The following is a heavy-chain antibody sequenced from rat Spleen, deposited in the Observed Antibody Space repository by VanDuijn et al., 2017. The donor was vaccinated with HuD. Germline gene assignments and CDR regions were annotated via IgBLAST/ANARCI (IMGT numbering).Heavy chain of an antibody. CDR3: AREYTTDYYYDH. J-gene: IGHJ2*01. V-gene: IGHV5S13*01. Sequence: EVQLVESGGGLVQPGRSLNLSCAPSGFTFSMYGMAWVRQAPTKGLEWVASIGTGGGNTYYRDSVKGRFTISRDNAQNTLYLQMSKLGSEDTAIYYCAREYTTDYYYDHWGQGVMVTVSS. D-gene: IGHD1-6*01. CDR2: IGTGGGNT. CDR1: GFTFSMYG.